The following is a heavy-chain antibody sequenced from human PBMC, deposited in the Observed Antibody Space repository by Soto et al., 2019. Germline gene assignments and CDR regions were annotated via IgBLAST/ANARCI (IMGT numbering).Heavy chain of an antibody. Sequence: QVHLVQSGAEVKKPGASVKVSCKASGYTFTNYAMHWMRQAPGQRLEWMGWVNAGNGDTKYSQKFQGRVTITRDTSASTAYMELSSLISEDTAMYYCTSLVIDPNWGRGTLVTVSS. CDR2: VNAGNGDT. CDR1: GYTFTNYA. J-gene: IGHJ4*02. CDR3: TSLVIDPN. V-gene: IGHV1-3*01. D-gene: IGHD3-9*01.